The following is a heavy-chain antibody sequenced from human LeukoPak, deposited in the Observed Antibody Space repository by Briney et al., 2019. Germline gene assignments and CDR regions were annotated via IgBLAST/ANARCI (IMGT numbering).Heavy chain of an antibody. D-gene: IGHD3-10*01. J-gene: IGHJ3*02. CDR3: ARDGMGGIKAFDI. CDR1: GFTSSRFC. Sequence: PAGSLTLPCAASGFTSSRFCTGWARQAQGKGLEWVTNIKHDGSQKYYVDSAKGRFTISRDNAKNSLYLQMNSLRAEDAAVYYCARDGMGGIKAFDIWGQGTMVTVSS. CDR2: IKHDGSQK. V-gene: IGHV3-7*05.